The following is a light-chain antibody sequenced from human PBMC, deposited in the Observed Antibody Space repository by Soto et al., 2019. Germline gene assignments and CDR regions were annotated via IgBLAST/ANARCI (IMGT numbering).Light chain of an antibody. V-gene: IGKV3-11*01. Sequence: EIVLTQSPATLSLSPGERPTLSCRASQSVSSHLAWYQQKPGQAPRLLIYDASNRATGIPARFSGSGSGTDFTLTTSSLEPEDFAVYYCQQRSNWPITFGQGTRLEI. CDR2: DAS. CDR3: QQRSNWPIT. J-gene: IGKJ5*01. CDR1: QSVSSH.